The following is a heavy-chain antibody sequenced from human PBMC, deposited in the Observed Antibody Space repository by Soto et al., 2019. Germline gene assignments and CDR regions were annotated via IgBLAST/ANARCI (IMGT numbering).Heavy chain of an antibody. V-gene: IGHV1-46*01. CDR2: INPFDGSR. D-gene: IGHD1-7*01. Sequence: GASVKVSCKASGYIFTSYYIHWVRQAPGQGLEWMGWINPFDGSRMFAQSFQGRVTITADESTSTAYMELSSLRSEDTAVYYCARDRRTTDGMDVWGQGTTVTVSS. J-gene: IGHJ6*02. CDR3: ARDRRTTDGMDV. CDR1: GYIFTSYY.